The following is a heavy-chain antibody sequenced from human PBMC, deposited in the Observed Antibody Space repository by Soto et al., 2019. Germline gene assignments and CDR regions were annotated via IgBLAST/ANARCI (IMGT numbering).Heavy chain of an antibody. J-gene: IGHJ6*02. CDR3: ARRITMVRGPYYYYGMDV. D-gene: IGHD3-10*01. CDR2: FRTSGDGGTT. Sequence: GGALRLSCSASGFTFSSYSISWVRQAPGKGLEWVSGFRTSGDGGTTYYADSVKGRFTISRDNTKNSLYLQMSSLRDEDTAVYYCARRITMVRGPYYYYGMDVWGQGTPVTVSS. V-gene: IGHV3-23*01. CDR1: GFTFSSYS.